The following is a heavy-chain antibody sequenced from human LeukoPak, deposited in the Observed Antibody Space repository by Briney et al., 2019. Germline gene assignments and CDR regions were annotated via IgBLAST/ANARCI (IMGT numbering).Heavy chain of an antibody. V-gene: IGHV3-23*01. CDR3: AKGVAVASPYYFDY. J-gene: IGHJ4*02. CDR1: GFTFSSYA. D-gene: IGHD6-19*01. Sequence: GGSLRLSCAASGFTFSSYAMSWVRQAPGKGLEWVSPISGSGSSTYYADSVKGRYTISRDNSKNTLYLQMNSLRAEDTAVYYCAKGVAVASPYYFDYWGQGTLVTVSS. CDR2: ISGSGSST.